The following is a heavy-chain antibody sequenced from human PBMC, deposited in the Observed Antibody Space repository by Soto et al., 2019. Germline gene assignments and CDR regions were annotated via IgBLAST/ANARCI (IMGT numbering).Heavy chain of an antibody. D-gene: IGHD4-17*01. Sequence: QVQLVESGGGEVQPGRSLTISCAASGFSFSTNGMHWVRQTPGKGLEWVAVISYDGTNKFYSDSVKGRFTISRDNFKNTRTLQMNSLRADDTAVYSCAKDLQSYGDYDYYCYSMDVWGLGARVTVSS. CDR3: AKDLQSYGDYDYYCYSMDV. J-gene: IGHJ6*02. CDR2: ISYDGTNK. CDR1: GFSFSTNG. V-gene: IGHV3-30*18.